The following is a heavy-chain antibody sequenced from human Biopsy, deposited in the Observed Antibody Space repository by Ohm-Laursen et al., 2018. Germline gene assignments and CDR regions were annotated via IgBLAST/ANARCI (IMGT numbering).Heavy chain of an antibody. CDR2: ISYSGTT. J-gene: IGHJ2*01. Sequence: SQTLSLTCTVSGGSIGGGEYYWNWIRQHPGKGLEWIGLISYSGTTFYNPSLESLLTISIDTSKNHFSLNLRSVTAADTAVYYCARGVPHYEGSGFPLAGYWYFDLWGRGTLVTVSS. V-gene: IGHV4-31*01. D-gene: IGHD3-22*01. CDR1: GGSIGGGEYY. CDR3: ARGVPHYEGSGFPLAGYWYFDL.